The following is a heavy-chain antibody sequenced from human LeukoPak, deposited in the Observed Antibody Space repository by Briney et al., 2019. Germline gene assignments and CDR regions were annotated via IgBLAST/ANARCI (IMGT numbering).Heavy chain of an antibody. D-gene: IGHD3-9*01. V-gene: IGHV3-21*01. CDR3: ARETRLDWFDP. J-gene: IGHJ5*02. Sequence: GGSLRPSCAASGFTFSSYSMNWVRQAPGKGLEWVSSISSSSSYIYYADSVKGRFTISRDNAKNSLYLQMNSLRAEDTAVYYCARETRLDWFDPWGQGTLVTVSS. CDR1: GFTFSSYS. CDR2: ISSSSSYI.